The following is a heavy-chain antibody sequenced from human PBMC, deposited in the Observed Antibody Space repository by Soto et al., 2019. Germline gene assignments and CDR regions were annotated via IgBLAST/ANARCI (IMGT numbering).Heavy chain of an antibody. Sequence: PGGSLRLSCAASGFTFSSYGMHWVRQAPGKGLEWVAVISYDGSNKYYADSVKGRFTISRDNSKNTLYLQMNSLRAEDTAVYYCAKGEDYPRFDPWGQGTLVTVSS. CDR2: ISYDGSNK. D-gene: IGHD1-26*01. V-gene: IGHV3-30*18. CDR3: AKGEDYPRFDP. J-gene: IGHJ5*02. CDR1: GFTFSSYG.